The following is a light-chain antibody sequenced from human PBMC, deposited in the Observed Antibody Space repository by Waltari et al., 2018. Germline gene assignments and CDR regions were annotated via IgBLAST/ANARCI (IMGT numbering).Light chain of an antibody. CDR2: DAS. Sequence: EIVLTQSPATLSLSPGKRATLSCRASQSVSSYLAWYQQKPGQAPRLLIYDASNRATGIPARFSGSGSGTDFTLTISSLETEDFAVYYCQQRTYWPLTFGGGTKVEI. CDR3: QQRTYWPLT. J-gene: IGKJ4*01. CDR1: QSVSSY. V-gene: IGKV3-11*01.